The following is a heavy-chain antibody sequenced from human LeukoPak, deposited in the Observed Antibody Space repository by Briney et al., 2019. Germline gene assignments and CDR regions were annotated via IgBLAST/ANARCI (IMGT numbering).Heavy chain of an antibody. V-gene: IGHV4-59*08. CDR2: IYYSGST. D-gene: IGHD5-12*01. CDR1: GGSISSYY. Sequence: SETLSLTCTVSGGSISSYYWSWIRQPPGKGLEWIGNIYYSGSTNYNPSLKSRVTISVDTSKNQFSLKLSSVTAADTAVYYCARGPSSSGYDSEWFDPWGQGTLVTVSS. J-gene: IGHJ5*02. CDR3: ARGPSSSGYDSEWFDP.